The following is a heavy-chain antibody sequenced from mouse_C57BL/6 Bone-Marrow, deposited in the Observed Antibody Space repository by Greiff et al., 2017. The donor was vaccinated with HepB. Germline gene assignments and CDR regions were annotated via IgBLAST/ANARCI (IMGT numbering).Heavy chain of an antibody. V-gene: IGHV5-4*01. J-gene: IGHJ3*01. CDR1: GFTFSSYA. CDR2: ISDGGSYT. D-gene: IGHD2-5*01. Sequence: EVHLVESGGGLVKPGGSLKLSCAASGFTFSSYAMSWVRQTPEKRLEWVATISDGGSYTYYPDNVKGRFTISRDNAKNNLYLQMSHLKSEDTAMYYCARAYYSKGFAYWGQGTLVTVSA. CDR3: ARAYYSKGFAY.